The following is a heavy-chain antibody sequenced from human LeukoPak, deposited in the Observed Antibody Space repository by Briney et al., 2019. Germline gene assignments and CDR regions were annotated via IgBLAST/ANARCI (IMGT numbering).Heavy chain of an antibody. CDR3: ARGTGSYTAPLFDY. CDR2: ISSSSTI. J-gene: IGHJ4*02. D-gene: IGHD1-26*01. V-gene: IGHV3-69-1*01. CDR1: GFTFGDYA. Sequence: GGSLRLSCTASGFTFGDYALTWVRQAPGKGLEWVSYISSSSTIYYADSVKGRFTISRDNAKNSLYLQMNSLRAEDTAVYYCARGTGSYTAPLFDYWGQGTLVTVSS.